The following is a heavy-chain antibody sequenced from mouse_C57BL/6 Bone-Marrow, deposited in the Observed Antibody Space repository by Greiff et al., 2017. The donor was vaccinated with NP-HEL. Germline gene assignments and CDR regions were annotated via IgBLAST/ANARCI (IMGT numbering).Heavy chain of an antibody. J-gene: IGHJ4*01. CDR1: GYTFTDHT. Sequence: VQLQQSDAELVKPGASVKISCKVSGYTFTDHTIHWMKQRPEQGLEWLGYIYPRDGSTKYNEKFKGKATLTADKSSSTAYMQLNSLTSDDSAVYFCARFPYYSNSYAMDYWGQGTSVTVSS. V-gene: IGHV1-78*01. D-gene: IGHD2-5*01. CDR2: IYPRDGST. CDR3: ARFPYYSNSYAMDY.